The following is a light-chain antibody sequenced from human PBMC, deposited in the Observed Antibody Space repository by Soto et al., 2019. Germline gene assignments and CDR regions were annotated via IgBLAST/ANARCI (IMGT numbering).Light chain of an antibody. CDR3: QQYGSSPRT. CDR2: GAS. V-gene: IGKV3-20*01. J-gene: IGKJ1*01. CDR1: QSVSSSY. Sequence: ESVLTHSPGTLSLSPGERATLSCRASQSVSSSYLAWYQQTPGQAPRLLIYGASSRATGIPDRFSGSGSGTDFTLTISRLEPEDFAVYYCQQYGSSPRTFGQGTKVDIK.